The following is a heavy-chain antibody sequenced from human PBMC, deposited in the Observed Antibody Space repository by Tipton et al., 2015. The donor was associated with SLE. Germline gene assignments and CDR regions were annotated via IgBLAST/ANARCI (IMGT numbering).Heavy chain of an antibody. J-gene: IGHJ4*02. D-gene: IGHD3-10*02. CDR3: ARECSGTGCLDY. CDR1: GDSLSSHY. Sequence: TLSLTCTVSGDSLSSHYWSWIRQPPGKGLEWIGYIFYSGSTTYNPSLKSRVTISVDTSKNQFSLKLSSVTAADTAIYYCARECSGTGCLDYWGQGTLVTVSS. CDR2: IFYSGST. V-gene: IGHV4-59*11.